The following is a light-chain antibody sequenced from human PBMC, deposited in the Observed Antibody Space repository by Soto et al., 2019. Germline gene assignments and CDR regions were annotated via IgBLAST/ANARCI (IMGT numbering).Light chain of an antibody. CDR2: GAS. Sequence: EIVLTQSPGTLSLSPGERATLSCGASQTVSSARLAWFQQKPGQAPRLLIYGASSRAPGIPDRFSGSGSETDFTLTITRLESEDFAVYSCHQYGSSPWTFGQGTKVDIK. V-gene: IGKV3-20*01. CDR1: QTVSSAR. CDR3: HQYGSSPWT. J-gene: IGKJ1*01.